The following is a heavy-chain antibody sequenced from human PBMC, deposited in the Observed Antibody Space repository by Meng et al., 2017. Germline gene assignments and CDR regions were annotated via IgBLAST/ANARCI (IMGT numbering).Heavy chain of an antibody. D-gene: IGHD3-22*01. J-gene: IGHJ2*01. CDR3: ASRVAYYYDSSGYYKNWYFDL. Sequence: VQLVQAWAEVKKPGSSVKVSCKASGGTFSSYTISWVRQAPGQGLEWMGRIIPILGIANYAQKFQGRVTITADKSTSTAYMELSSLRSEDTAVYYCASRVAYYYDSSGYYKNWYFDLWGRGTLVTVSS. CDR2: IIPILGIA. CDR1: GGTFSSYT. V-gene: IGHV1-69*02.